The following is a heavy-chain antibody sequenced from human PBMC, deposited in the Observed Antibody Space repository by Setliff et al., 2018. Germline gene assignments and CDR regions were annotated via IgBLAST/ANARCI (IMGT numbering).Heavy chain of an antibody. D-gene: IGHD5-12*01. V-gene: IGHV3-20*04. CDR1: GFTFGAHG. J-gene: IGHJ6*02. Sequence: PGGSLRLSCAASGFTFGAHGMNWVRQVPGKGLEWVSIINWDGRTRGYADSVKGRFTISRDNDKNSLYLQMNTLRVEDTAVYYCAGCGYGQYYAMDVWGQGTTVTVSS. CDR2: INWDGRTR. CDR3: AGCGYGQYYAMDV.